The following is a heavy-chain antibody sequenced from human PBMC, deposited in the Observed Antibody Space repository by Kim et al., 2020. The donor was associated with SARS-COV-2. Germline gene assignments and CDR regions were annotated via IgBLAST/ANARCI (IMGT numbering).Heavy chain of an antibody. V-gene: IGHV4-39*01. CDR3: ARRNRRYIYGYFDY. Sequence: SETLSLTCTFSDGSISSSDYYWGWIRQPPGKGLEWIGSIYYTGSTYYNPSLKSRVTISVDTSKNQFSLKLSSVTAADTAFYSCARRNRRYIYGYFDYWG. D-gene: IGHD5-18*01. CDR2: IYYTGST. CDR1: DGSISSSDYY. J-gene: IGHJ4*01.